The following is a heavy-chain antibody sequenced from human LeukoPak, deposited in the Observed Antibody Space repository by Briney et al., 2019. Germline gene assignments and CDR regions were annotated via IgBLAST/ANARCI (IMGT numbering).Heavy chain of an antibody. D-gene: IGHD2-2*01. J-gene: IGHJ4*02. Sequence: GGSLRLSCAASGFTFSSYEMDWVRQAPGKGLEWVSYISSSGSTIYYADSVKGRFTISRDNAKNSLYLQMNSLRAEDTAVYYCARDLPATPHENDYWGQGTLVTVSS. CDR2: ISSSGSTI. CDR3: ARDLPATPHENDY. V-gene: IGHV3-48*03. CDR1: GFTFSSYE.